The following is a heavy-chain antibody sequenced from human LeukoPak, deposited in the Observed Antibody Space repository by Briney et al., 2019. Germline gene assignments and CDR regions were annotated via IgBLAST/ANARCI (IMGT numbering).Heavy chain of an antibody. V-gene: IGHV3-21*01. D-gene: IGHD2-2*01. Sequence: GGSLRLSCAASGFTFSSYNISWVRQAPGKGLEWVSSISSSSSYIYYADSVKGRFTISRDNAKNSLYLQMNSLRTEDTAVYYCARYCSSISCSSYYYYYMDVWGKGTTVTVSS. J-gene: IGHJ6*03. CDR1: GFTFSSYN. CDR2: ISSSSSYI. CDR3: ARYCSSISCSSYYYYYMDV.